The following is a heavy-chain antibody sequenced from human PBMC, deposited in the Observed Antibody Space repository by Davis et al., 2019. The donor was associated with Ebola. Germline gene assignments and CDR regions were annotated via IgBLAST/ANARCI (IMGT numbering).Heavy chain of an antibody. V-gene: IGHV4-34*01. CDR3: ARVGMTTVVRTYYYYGMDV. Sequence: MPGGSLRLSCAVYGGSFSGYYWSWIRQPPGKGLEWIGEINHSGSTNYNPSLKSRVTISVDTSKNQFSLKLSSVTAADTAVYYCARVGMTTVVRTYYYYGMDVWGQGTTVTVSS. J-gene: IGHJ6*02. CDR2: INHSGST. D-gene: IGHD4-23*01. CDR1: GGSFSGYY.